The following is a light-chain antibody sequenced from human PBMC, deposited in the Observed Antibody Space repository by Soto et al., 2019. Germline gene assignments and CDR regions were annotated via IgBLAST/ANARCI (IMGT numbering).Light chain of an antibody. CDR3: QQYNNWRTWT. Sequence: EVVVTQSPATLSVSPGERATLYCMASQSVSSNLAWYQQKPGQPPRLLIYGASTRATGIPARFSGSGSGTEFTLTISSLQSEDFAVYYCQQYNNWRTWTFGQGTKVDNK. CDR1: QSVSSN. V-gene: IGKV3-15*01. J-gene: IGKJ1*01. CDR2: GAS.